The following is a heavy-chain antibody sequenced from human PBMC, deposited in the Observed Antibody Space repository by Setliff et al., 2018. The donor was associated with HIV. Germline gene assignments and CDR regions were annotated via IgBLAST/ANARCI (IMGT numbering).Heavy chain of an antibody. V-gene: IGHV4-61*02. CDR2: IDVSGST. Sequence: SETLSLTCTVSGGSISSSSYYWTWIRQPAGEGLEWIGRIDVSGSTNYNPSLKSRVTISLDTSKNQFSLKLSSVTAADTAVYYCAREVFSGWRIFDIWGHGTMVTVSS. J-gene: IGHJ3*02. CDR1: GGSISSSSYY. D-gene: IGHD6-19*01. CDR3: AREVFSGWRIFDI.